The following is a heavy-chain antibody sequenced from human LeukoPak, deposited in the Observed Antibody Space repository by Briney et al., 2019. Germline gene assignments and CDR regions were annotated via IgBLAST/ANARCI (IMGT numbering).Heavy chain of an antibody. J-gene: IGHJ4*02. CDR3: ARGPWGSGTTLGGYLDN. V-gene: IGHV3-48*02. CDR1: GFTFSSYS. D-gene: IGHD3-16*01. CDR2: ISGSTNTI. Sequence: GGSLRLSCAASGFTFSSYSMIWVRQAPGKGLEWVSYISGSTNTIYYADSVKGRFTISRDNAKNSLYLQMNSLRDEDTAVYYCARGPWGSGTTLGGYLDNWGQGTLVTVSS.